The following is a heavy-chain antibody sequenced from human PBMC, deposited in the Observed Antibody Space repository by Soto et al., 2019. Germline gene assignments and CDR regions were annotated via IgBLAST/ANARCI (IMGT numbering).Heavy chain of an antibody. CDR3: ARQGDYYDSSGYHDAFDI. Sequence: QVQLQVSGPGLVKPSETLSLTCTVSGGSISSYYWSWIRQPPGKGLEWIGYIYYSGSTNYNPSLKSRVTISVDTSKNQFSLKLSSVTAADTAVYYCARQGDYYDSSGYHDAFDIWGQGTMVTVSS. CDR2: IYYSGST. CDR1: GGSISSYY. V-gene: IGHV4-59*08. J-gene: IGHJ3*02. D-gene: IGHD3-22*01.